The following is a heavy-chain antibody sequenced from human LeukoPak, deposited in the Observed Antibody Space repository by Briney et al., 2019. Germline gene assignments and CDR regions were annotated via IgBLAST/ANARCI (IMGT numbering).Heavy chain of an antibody. D-gene: IGHD2-21*02. V-gene: IGHV4-34*01. CDR3: ARRGLDCGGDCPSWFDH. CDR1: GGSFSGYY. Sequence: SETLSLTCAVYGGSFSGYYWSWIRQPPGKGREWVGEINHSGSTNYNPSLKSRVTISVDTSKNQFSLKLSSVTAADTAVYYCARRGLDCGGDCPSWFDHWGQGTLVTVSS. J-gene: IGHJ5*02. CDR2: INHSGST.